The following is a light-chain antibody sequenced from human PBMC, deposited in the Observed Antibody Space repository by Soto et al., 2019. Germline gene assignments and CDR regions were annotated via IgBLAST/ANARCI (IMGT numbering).Light chain of an antibody. V-gene: IGLV1-47*01. CDR2: RNN. Sequence: QSVLTQPPSASGTPGQRVTISCSGSSSNIGSNYVYWYQQLPGTAPILLIYRNNQRPSGVPDRFSGSKSGTSASLAISGLRSEDEADYYCATWDDSLSGPGVFGGGTKLTVL. CDR3: ATWDDSLSGPGV. J-gene: IGLJ3*02. CDR1: SSNIGSNY.